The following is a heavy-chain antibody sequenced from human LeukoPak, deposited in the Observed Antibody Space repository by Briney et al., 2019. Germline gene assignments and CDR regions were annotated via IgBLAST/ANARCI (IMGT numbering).Heavy chain of an antibody. V-gene: IGHV3-21*01. CDR1: GFTFSSYN. CDR2: ISSSSCYI. D-gene: IGHD1-14*01. J-gene: IGHJ3*02. CDR3: AQTGIDAFDI. Sequence: GGSLRLSCAASGFTFSSYNMNWVRQAPGKGLEWVSSISSSSCYIYYADSVKGRFTISRDNAKNSLYLQMNSLRAEDTAVYYRAQTGIDAFDIWGQGTMVTVSS.